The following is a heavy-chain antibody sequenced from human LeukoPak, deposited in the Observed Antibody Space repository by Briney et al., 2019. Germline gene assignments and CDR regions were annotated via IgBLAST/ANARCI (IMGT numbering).Heavy chain of an antibody. CDR3: AKDHSVGATKGYFDY. D-gene: IGHD1-26*01. J-gene: IGHJ4*02. V-gene: IGHV3-30*18. Sequence: AGGSLRLSCAASGFTFSCYGMHWVRQAPGKGLEWVAVISYDGSNKYYADSVKGRFTISRDNSKNTLYLQMNSLRAEDTAVYYCAKDHSVGATKGYFDYWGQGTLVTVSS. CDR2: ISYDGSNK. CDR1: GFTFSCYG.